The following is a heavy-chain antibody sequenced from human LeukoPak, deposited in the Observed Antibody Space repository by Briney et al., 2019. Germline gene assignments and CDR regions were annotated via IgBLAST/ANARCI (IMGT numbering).Heavy chain of an antibody. CDR1: GFTFSSYS. J-gene: IGHJ4*02. V-gene: IGHV3-21*01. CDR3: AAQPCINGICYLDS. CDR2: ISSSSSYI. Sequence: GGSLRLSCAASGFTFSSYSMNWVRQAPGKGLEWVSSISSSSSYIYYADSVKGRFTISRDNAKNSLYLQMNSLRAEDSAVYYCAAQPCINGICYLDSWGQGTLVTVSS. D-gene: IGHD2-8*01.